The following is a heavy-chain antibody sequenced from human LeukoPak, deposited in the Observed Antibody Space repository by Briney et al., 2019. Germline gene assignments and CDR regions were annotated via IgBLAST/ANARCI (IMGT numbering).Heavy chain of an antibody. V-gene: IGHV4-4*07. Sequence: SETLSLTCTVSGGSISSYYWSWIRQPAGRGLDWVGRIYTRGSTNYNPSLKSRVTMSVDTSKNQFSLKLSSVTAADTAVYYCAREDSYDSSGYYWYYFDYWGQGTLVTVSS. J-gene: IGHJ4*02. D-gene: IGHD3-22*01. CDR3: AREDSYDSSGYYWYYFDY. CDR2: IYTRGST. CDR1: GGSISSYY.